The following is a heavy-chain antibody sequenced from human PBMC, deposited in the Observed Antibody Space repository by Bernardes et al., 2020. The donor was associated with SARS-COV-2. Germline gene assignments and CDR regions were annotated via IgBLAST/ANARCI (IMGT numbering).Heavy chain of an antibody. V-gene: IGHV4-39*01. Sequence: SETLSLTCTVSGGSISSSSYYWGWIRQPPGKGLEWIGSIYYSGSTYYNPSLKSRVTISVDTSKNQFSLKLSSVTAADTAVYYCARQHLGGVTIFGVVITPAGMDVWGQGTTVTVSS. J-gene: IGHJ6*02. D-gene: IGHD3-3*01. CDR3: ARQHLGGVTIFGVVITPAGMDV. CDR1: GGSISSSSYY. CDR2: IYYSGST.